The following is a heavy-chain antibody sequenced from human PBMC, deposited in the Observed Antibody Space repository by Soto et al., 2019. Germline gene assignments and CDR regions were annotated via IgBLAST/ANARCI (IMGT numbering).Heavy chain of an antibody. D-gene: IGHD2-8*01. CDR1: GGSISSYY. J-gene: IGHJ5*02. Sequence: SETLSLTCTVSGGSISSYYWSWIRQPPGKGLEWIGYIYYSGSTNYNPSLKSRVTISVDTSKNQFSLKLSSVTAADTAVYYCARTKGCTNGVCYTNWFDPWGQGTLVTVSS. V-gene: IGHV4-59*01. CDR2: IYYSGST. CDR3: ARTKGCTNGVCYTNWFDP.